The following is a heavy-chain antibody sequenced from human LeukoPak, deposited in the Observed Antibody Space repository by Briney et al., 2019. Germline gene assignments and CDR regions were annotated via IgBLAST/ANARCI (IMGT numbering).Heavy chain of an antibody. CDR2: IYYSGST. CDR1: GGSISSYY. J-gene: IGHJ3*02. CDR3: ARSVDTSAFDI. Sequence: PSETLSLTCTVSGGSISSYYWSWLRQPPGKGLEWIGYIYYSGSTNYNPSLKSRVTISVDTSKNQFSLKLSSVTAADTAVYYCARSVDTSAFDIWGQGTMVTVSS. D-gene: IGHD5-18*01. V-gene: IGHV4-59*01.